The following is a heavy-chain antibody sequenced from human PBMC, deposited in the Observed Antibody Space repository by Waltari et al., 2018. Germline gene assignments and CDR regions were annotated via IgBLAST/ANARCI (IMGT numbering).Heavy chain of an antibody. CDR3: ARVGDSGYVSDY. J-gene: IGHJ4*02. Sequence: EVQLVDSGGDLAQPGGSVGLSCEASGFRFSSYSINWVRQAPGKGLEWLSYISSTTRNIYYADSVKGRFTISRDNAENSVYLQMNSLRDEDTAVYYCARVGDSGYVSDYWGQGTLVTVSS. V-gene: IGHV3-48*02. D-gene: IGHD5-12*01. CDR1: GFRFSSYS. CDR2: ISSTTRNI.